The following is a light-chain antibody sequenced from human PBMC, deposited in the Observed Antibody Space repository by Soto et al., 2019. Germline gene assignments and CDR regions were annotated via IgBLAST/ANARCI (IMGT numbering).Light chain of an antibody. V-gene: IGKV3-20*01. CDR2: GAS. Sequence: EIVLTQSPATLSLSPGERATLSCRASQSVRSYLAWYQQKPCQAPRLLIYGASSRATGIPDRFSGSGSGTVFPLTISRMQPEYFAVYYCQQYGSSPRFGQGTRLEIK. J-gene: IGKJ5*01. CDR1: QSVRSY. CDR3: QQYGSSPR.